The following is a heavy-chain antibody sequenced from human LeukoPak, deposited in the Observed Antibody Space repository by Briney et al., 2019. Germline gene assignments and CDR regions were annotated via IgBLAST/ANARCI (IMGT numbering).Heavy chain of an antibody. V-gene: IGHV5-51*01. CDR1: GYSFTSYW. CDR3: ARQSYGSGSYYNPAVDY. J-gene: IGHJ4*02. D-gene: IGHD3-10*01. Sequence: GASLKISCKGSGYSFTSYWIRWVRQMPGKGLEWMGIIYPGDSDTRYSPSFQGQVTISADKSISTAYLQWSSLKASDTAMYYCARQSYGSGSYYNPAVDYWGQGTLVTVSS. CDR2: IYPGDSDT.